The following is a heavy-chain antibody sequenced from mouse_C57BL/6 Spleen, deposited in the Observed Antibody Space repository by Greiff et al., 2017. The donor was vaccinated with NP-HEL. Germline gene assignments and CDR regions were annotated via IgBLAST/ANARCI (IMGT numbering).Heavy chain of an antibody. CDR1: GYTFTDYY. CDR3: ERFHFDY. J-gene: IGHJ2*01. CDR2: INPNNGGT. Sequence: VQLQQSGPELVKPGASVKISCKASGYTFTDYYMNWVKQSHGKSLEWIGDINPNNGGTSYNQKFKGKATLTADNSSSTAYMELRSLTSEDSAIDYCERFHFDYWGQGTTLTVSS. V-gene: IGHV1-26*01.